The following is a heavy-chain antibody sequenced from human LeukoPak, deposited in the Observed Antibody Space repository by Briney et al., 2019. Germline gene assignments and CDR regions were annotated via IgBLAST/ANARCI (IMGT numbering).Heavy chain of an antibody. D-gene: IGHD3-16*02. Sequence: GGSLRLSCAASGFTVSSNYMSWVRQAPGKGLEWVSVIYSGGSTYYADSVKGRFTISRDNSKNTLYLQVNSLRAEDTAVYYCARAVERKYYDYVWGSYRSYYFDYWGQGTLVTVSS. CDR2: IYSGGST. CDR3: ARAVERKYYDYVWGSYRSYYFDY. J-gene: IGHJ4*02. V-gene: IGHV3-53*01. CDR1: GFTVSSNY.